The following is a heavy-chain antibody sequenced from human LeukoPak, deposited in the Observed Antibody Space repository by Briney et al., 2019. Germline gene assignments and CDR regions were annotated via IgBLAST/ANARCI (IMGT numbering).Heavy chain of an antibody. V-gene: IGHV3-30*03. D-gene: IGHD5-18*01. CDR3: ARDGFGLDTAMVSTIFDY. CDR1: GFTFSSYG. J-gene: IGHJ4*02. Sequence: GGSLRLSCAASGFTFSSYGMHWVRQAPGKGLECLAVISYDGSNKYYADSVKGRFTISRDNSKNTLFLQMNSLRAEDTAVYYCARDGFGLDTAMVSTIFDYWGQGTLVTVSS. CDR2: ISYDGSNK.